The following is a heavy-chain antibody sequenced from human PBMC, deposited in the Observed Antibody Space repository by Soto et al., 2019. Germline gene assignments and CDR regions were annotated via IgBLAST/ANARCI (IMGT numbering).Heavy chain of an antibody. CDR3: ARGSRVLLWFGELFDY. CDR2: IWYDGSNK. J-gene: IGHJ4*02. D-gene: IGHD3-10*01. CDR1: GFTFSSYG. V-gene: IGHV3-33*01. Sequence: PGGSLRLSCAASGFTFSSYGMHWVRQAPGKGLEWVAVIWYDGSNKYYADSVKGRSTISRDNSKNTLYLQMNSLRAEDTAVYYCARGSRVLLWFGELFDYWGQGTLVTVSS.